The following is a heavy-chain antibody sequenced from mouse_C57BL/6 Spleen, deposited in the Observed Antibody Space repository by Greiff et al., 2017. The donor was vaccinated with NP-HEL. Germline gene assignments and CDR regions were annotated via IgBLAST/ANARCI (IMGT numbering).Heavy chain of an antibody. CDR3: ARRDSSGYVDYAMDD. J-gene: IGHJ4*01. D-gene: IGHD3-2*02. CDR1: GYAFSSSW. CDR2: IYPGDGDT. V-gene: IGHV1-82*01. Sequence: QVQLKQSGPELVKPGASVKISCKASGYAFSSSWMNWVKQRPGKGLEWIGRIYPGDGDTNYNGKFKGKATLTADKSSSTAYMQLSSLTSEDSAVYFCARRDSSGYVDYAMDDWGQGTSVTVSS.